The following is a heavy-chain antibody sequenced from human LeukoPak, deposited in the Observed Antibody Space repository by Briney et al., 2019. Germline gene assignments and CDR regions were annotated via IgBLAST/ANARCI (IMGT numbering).Heavy chain of an antibody. CDR2: INHSGST. CDR3: ARDRYSYGYPDY. V-gene: IGHV4-34*01. J-gene: IGHJ4*02. Sequence: SETLSLTCAVYGGSFSGYYWSWIRQPPGKGLEWIGEINHSGSTNYNPSLKSRVTISVDTSKNQFSLKLSSVTAADTAVYYCARDRYSYGYPDYWGQGTLVTVSS. CDR1: GGSFSGYY. D-gene: IGHD5-18*01.